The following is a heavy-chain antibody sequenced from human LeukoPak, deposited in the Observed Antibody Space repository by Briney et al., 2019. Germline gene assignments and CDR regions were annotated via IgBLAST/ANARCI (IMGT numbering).Heavy chain of an antibody. CDR1: GFTFSSYA. Sequence: GGSLRLSCAASGFTFSSYATHWVRQAPGKGLEWVAVISYDGSNKYYADSVKGRFTISRDNSKNTLYLQMNSLRAEDTAVYYCAREVNNWNYALLDYWGQGTLVTVSS. V-gene: IGHV3-30-3*01. D-gene: IGHD1-7*01. J-gene: IGHJ4*02. CDR2: ISYDGSNK. CDR3: AREVNNWNYALLDY.